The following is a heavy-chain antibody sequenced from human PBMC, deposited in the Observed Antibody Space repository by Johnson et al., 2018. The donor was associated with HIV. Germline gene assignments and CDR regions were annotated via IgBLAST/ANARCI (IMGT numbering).Heavy chain of an antibody. CDR3: ARAGGGIAAAGTRAFDI. CDR1: GFTFSNYA. V-gene: IGHV3-35*01. CDR2: VSWNVSRA. D-gene: IGHD6-13*01. J-gene: IGHJ3*02. Sequence: EVQLVESGGGLVQPGGSLRLSCAASGFTFSNYAMSWVRQAPGKGLEWVSGVSWNVSRAHDADSVKGRFTISRDNAKNSLYLQMNSLRAEDTAVYYCARAGGGIAAAGTRAFDIWGQGTMVTVSS.